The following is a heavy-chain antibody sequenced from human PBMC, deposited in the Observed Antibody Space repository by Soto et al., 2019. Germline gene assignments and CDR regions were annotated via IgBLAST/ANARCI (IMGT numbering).Heavy chain of an antibody. D-gene: IGHD6-19*01. CDR2: INSDGSGT. J-gene: IGHJ5*02. CDR1: GFTFSLYW. V-gene: IGHV3-74*01. Sequence: EVQLVESGGGLVQPGGSLRLSCAASGFTFSLYWMHWVRQAPGKGLVWVLRINSDGSGTSYADSVKGRFTISRDNAKNTLYLQMNSLRAEDTAVYYCAGDTSGWAGCFDPWGQGTLVTVSS. CDR3: AGDTSGWAGCFDP.